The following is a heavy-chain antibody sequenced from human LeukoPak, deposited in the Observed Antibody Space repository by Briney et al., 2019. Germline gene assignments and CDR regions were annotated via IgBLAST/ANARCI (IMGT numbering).Heavy chain of an antibody. V-gene: IGHV4-38-2*02. D-gene: IGHD2-2*02. CDR1: CYSISSGYY. J-gene: IGHJ5*02. CDR3: ARECSSTTCYTRSFDP. Sequence: PSETLSLTCIVSCYSISSGYYWGWIRQPPGKGLEWIGNLYHSGSTYYNPSLRSRATISGDTSKNQFSLSLSSVTAADTAVYYCARECSSTTCYTRSFDPWGQGTLVTVSS. CDR2: LYHSGST.